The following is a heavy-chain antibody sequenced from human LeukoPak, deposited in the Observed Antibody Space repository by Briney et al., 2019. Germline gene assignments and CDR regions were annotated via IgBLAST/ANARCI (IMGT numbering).Heavy chain of an antibody. V-gene: IGHV3-30*18. CDR3: AKEPRYYYDSSGYYDY. D-gene: IGHD3-22*01. Sequence: GGSLRLSCEASGFTFSSYGIHWVRQAPGKGLEWVAVISYDGSNKYHADSVKGRFAISRDNSKNTLYLQMNGLRAEDTAVYYCAKEPRYYYDSSGYYDYWGQGTLVTVSS. CDR1: GFTFSSYG. CDR2: ISYDGSNK. J-gene: IGHJ4*02.